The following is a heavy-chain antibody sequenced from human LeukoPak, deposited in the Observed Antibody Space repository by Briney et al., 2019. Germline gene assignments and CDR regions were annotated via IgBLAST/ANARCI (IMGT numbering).Heavy chain of an antibody. CDR2: ISYDGSNK. CDR1: GFTFSSYG. V-gene: IGHV3-30*18. CDR3: AKDPPPQGRYFDWPDY. J-gene: IGHJ4*02. Sequence: GGSLRLSCAASGFTFSSYGMHWVRQAPGKGLEWVAVISYDGSNKYYADSVKGRFTISRDNSKNTLYLQMNSLRAEDTAVYYCAKDPPPQGRYFDWPDYWGQGTLVTVSS. D-gene: IGHD3-9*01.